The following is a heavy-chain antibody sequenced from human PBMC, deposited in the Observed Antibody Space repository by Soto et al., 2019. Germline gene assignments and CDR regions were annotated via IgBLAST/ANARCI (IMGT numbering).Heavy chain of an antibody. Sequence: EVQLVESGEALAQLEGPLGSPCQALGLILRDYHMDWVGQAPGRGLEWVGRIRRKANSYTTEYAASVKGRFTISRDDSKNSLYLQMNSLKSEDTAVYYCAMLGGWSGGSSGMDVWGQGTTVTVSS. V-gene: IGHV3-72*01. D-gene: IGHD6-19*01. CDR1: GLILRDYH. J-gene: IGHJ6*02. CDR3: AMLGGWSGGSSGMDV. CDR2: IRRKANSYTT.